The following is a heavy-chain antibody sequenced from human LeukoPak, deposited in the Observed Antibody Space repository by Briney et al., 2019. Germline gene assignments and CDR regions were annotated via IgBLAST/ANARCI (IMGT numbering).Heavy chain of an antibody. J-gene: IGHJ4*02. Sequence: SGGSLRLSCAASGFTFSSYAMHWVRQAPGKGLEWVAVISYDGSNKYYADSVKARFTISRDNSKNTLYLQMNSLRAEDTAVYYCARTIVVVPAATSALGYWGQGTLVTVSS. CDR3: ARTIVVVPAATSALGY. CDR2: ISYDGSNK. V-gene: IGHV3-30-3*01. CDR1: GFTFSSYA. D-gene: IGHD2-2*01.